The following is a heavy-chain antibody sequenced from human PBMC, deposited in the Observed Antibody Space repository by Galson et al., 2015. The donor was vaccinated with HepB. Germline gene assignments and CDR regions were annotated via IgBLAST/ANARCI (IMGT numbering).Heavy chain of an antibody. CDR1: GFTFSNYA. V-gene: IGHV3-23*01. Sequence: SLRLSCAGSGFTFSNYAMSWVRQAPGKGLEWVSTISGNGGSTHFADSVKGRFTISRDNSEDTVYLQLDSPRVEDTAVYYCAKDFAGYSYGYDLWGRGTRVTVPS. D-gene: IGHD5-18*01. CDR2: ISGNGGST. CDR3: AKDFAGYSYGYDL. J-gene: IGHJ4*02.